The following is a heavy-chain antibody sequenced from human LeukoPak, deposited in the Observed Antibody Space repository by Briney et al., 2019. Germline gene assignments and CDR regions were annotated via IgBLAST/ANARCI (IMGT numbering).Heavy chain of an antibody. V-gene: IGHV3-21*01. Sequence: GGSLRLSSTASGFTFGHFAMNWVRQAPGKGLEWVSSISSSVNYIYYADSVKGRFTISRDNAKNSLYLQMNSLRAEDTAVYYCATDRDSSGYSAFDIWGQGTVVTVSS. J-gene: IGHJ3*02. CDR1: GFTFGHFA. CDR2: ISSSVNYI. CDR3: ATDRDSSGYSAFDI. D-gene: IGHD3-22*01.